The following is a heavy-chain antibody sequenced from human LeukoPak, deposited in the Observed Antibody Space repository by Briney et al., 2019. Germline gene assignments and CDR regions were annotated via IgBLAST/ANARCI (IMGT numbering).Heavy chain of an antibody. CDR3: ASLSPGSGYDY. Sequence: GGSLRLSCAASGFTFSRYSMNWVRQAPGKGLEWVSSISISSSYKYYADSVKGRFTISRDNAKNSLYLQMNSLRAEDTAVYYCASLSPGSGYDYWGQGTLVTVSS. J-gene: IGHJ4*02. CDR1: GFTFSRYS. CDR2: ISISSSYK. V-gene: IGHV3-21*04. D-gene: IGHD5-12*01.